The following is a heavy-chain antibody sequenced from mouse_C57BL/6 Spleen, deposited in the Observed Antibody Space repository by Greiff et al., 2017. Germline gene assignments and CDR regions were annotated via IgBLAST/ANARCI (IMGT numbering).Heavy chain of an antibody. Sequence: VQLEESGPGLVAPSQSLSITCTVSGFSLTSYAISWVRQPPGKGLEWLGVIWIGGGTNYNSAPKSRLSISKDNSKSQVYLKMNSLQTDDTAKYDSARRGNCSNPFAYWGQGTLVTVSA. D-gene: IGHD2-5*01. CDR1: GFSLTSYA. CDR2: IWIGGGT. CDR3: ARRGNCSNPFAY. J-gene: IGHJ3*01. V-gene: IGHV2-9-1*01.